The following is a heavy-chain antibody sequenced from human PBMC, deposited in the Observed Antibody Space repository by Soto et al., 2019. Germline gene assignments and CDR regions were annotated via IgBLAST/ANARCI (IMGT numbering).Heavy chain of an antibody. V-gene: IGHV3-9*01. J-gene: IGHJ3*02. Sequence: GGSLRLSCAASGFTFDDYAMHWVRQAPGKGLEWVSGISWNSGSIGYADSVKGRFTISRDNAKNSLYLQMNSLRAEDTALYYCAKGRHDYGDFYAFDIWGQGTMVTVSS. D-gene: IGHD4-17*01. CDR2: ISWNSGSI. CDR1: GFTFDDYA. CDR3: AKGRHDYGDFYAFDI.